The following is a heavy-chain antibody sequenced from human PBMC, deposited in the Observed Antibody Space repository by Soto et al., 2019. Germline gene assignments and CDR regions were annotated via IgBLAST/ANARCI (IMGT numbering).Heavy chain of an antibody. Sequence: LRLSCAASGFTFISYAMSWVRQAPGKWLECVSAISGSGGSTYYADSVRGRFTISRDFSKNTVFLHMDSLRAEDTAVYYCAKDRDYPRDYFHYWGQGTLVTVSS. CDR1: GFTFISYA. D-gene: IGHD3-10*01. CDR3: AKDRDYPRDYFHY. J-gene: IGHJ4*02. V-gene: IGHV3-23*01. CDR2: ISGSGGST.